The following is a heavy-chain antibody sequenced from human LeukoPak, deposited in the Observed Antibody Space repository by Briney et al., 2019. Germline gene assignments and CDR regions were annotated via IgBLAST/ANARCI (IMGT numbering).Heavy chain of an antibody. CDR2: INPNSGGT. CDR1: GYTFTGDY. J-gene: IGHJ3*02. Sequence: GASVKVSCNASGYTFTGDYMHWVRQAPGLGLEWMGWINPNSGGTNYAQKFQGRVTMTRDTSISTAYMELSRLRSDDTAVYYCAREGNAFDIWGQGTMVTVSS. CDR3: AREGNAFDI. V-gene: IGHV1-2*02.